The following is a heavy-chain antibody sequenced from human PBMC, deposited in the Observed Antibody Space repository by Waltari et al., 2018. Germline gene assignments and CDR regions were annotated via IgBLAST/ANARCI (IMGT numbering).Heavy chain of an antibody. V-gene: IGHV1-69*02. D-gene: IGHD6-6*01. CDR2: ISPILGIA. Sequence: QVQLVQSGAEVKKPGSSVKVSCKASGGTFSSYTISWVRQAPGQGLEWMGRISPILGIANYEQKFQGRGTITADKSTSTAYMELSSLRSEDTAVYYCASSSFSPRRDYYYGMDVWGQGTTVTVSS. J-gene: IGHJ6*02. CDR1: GGTFSSYT. CDR3: ASSSFSPRRDYYYGMDV.